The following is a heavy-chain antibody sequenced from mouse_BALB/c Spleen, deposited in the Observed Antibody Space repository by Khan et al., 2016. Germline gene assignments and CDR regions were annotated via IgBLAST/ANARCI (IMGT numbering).Heavy chain of an antibody. V-gene: IGHV3-8*02. D-gene: IGHD4-1*01. CDR1: GDSITSGY. J-gene: IGHJ3*01. CDR2: ISYSGIT. Sequence: EVQLQESGPSLVKPSQTLSLTCSVTGDSITSGYWNWIRKFPGHKLEYMGHISYSGITYYNPSLNSRISITRDTSKNQSYLQLNSVTTEDTATYDCAKANWGGAWFAYWGQGTLVTVSA. CDR3: AKANWGGAWFAY.